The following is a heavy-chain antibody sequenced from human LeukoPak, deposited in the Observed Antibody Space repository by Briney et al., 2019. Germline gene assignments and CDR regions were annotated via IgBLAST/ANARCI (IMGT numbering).Heavy chain of an antibody. CDR1: GGTFSSYA. V-gene: IGHV1-69*13. CDR2: IIPIFGTA. Sequence: SVKVSCKASGGTFSSYAISWVRQAPGQGLEWMGGIIPIFGTANYAQKFQGRVTITADESTSTAYMELSSLRSEDTAVYYCARVILGYCSSTSCYGYYYYGMDVWGQGTTVTVSS. CDR3: ARVILGYCSSTSCYGYYYYGMDV. J-gene: IGHJ6*02. D-gene: IGHD2-2*01.